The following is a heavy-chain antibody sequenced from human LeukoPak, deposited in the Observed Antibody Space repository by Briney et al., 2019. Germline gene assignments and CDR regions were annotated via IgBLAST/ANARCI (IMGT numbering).Heavy chain of an antibody. CDR1: GFTFSSYE. CDR3: ARVEASGYGYGAFDY. D-gene: IGHD5-12*01. CDR2: IKQDGSAK. Sequence: GGSLRLSCAASGFTFSSYEMNWVRQAPGKGLQWVANIKQDGSAKYYVDSVKGRFTISRDNAKNSLYLQMNSLRAEDTAVYYCARVEASGYGYGAFDYWGQGTLVTVSS. J-gene: IGHJ4*02. V-gene: IGHV3-7*01.